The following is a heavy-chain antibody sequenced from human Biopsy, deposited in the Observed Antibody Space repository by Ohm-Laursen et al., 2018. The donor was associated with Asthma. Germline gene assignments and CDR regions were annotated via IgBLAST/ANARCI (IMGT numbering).Heavy chain of an antibody. CDR3: ARCQVGYSSGWSLLLKKIYYSGMDV. Sequence: ESSVKVSCKAPGGTFSNFAISWVRQAPGQGLEWLGGIMTVVGTTNYAQKFQGRVTITADESTSTAYMEVTSLRSEDTAIYYCARCQVGYSSGWSLLLKKIYYSGMDVWGQGTAVTVSS. J-gene: IGHJ6*02. V-gene: IGHV1-69*01. CDR2: IMTVVGTT. CDR1: GGTFSNFA. D-gene: IGHD6-19*01.